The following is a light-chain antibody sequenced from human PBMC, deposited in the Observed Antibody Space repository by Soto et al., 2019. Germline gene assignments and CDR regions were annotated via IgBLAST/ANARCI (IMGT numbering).Light chain of an antibody. CDR2: DVS. CDR3: SSYASISTLV. Sequence: QSVLTQPASVSGSPGQSITISCTGTSSDVGGYDYVSWYQQHPGKVPKLMIYDVSSRPSGVSNRFSGSKSGNTASLTISGLPAEDEADYYCSSYASISTLVFGGGTKVTVL. V-gene: IGLV2-14*01. J-gene: IGLJ2*01. CDR1: SSDVGGYDY.